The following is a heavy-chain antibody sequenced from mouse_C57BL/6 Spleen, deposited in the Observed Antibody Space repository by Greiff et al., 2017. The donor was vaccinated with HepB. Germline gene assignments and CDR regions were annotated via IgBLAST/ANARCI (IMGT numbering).Heavy chain of an antibody. J-gene: IGHJ3*01. V-gene: IGHV5-9-1*02. CDR1: GFTFSSYA. Sequence: DVKLQESGEGLVKPGGSLKLSCAASGFTFSSYAMSWVRQTPEKRLEWVAYISSGGDYIYYADTVKGRFTISRDNARNTLYLQMSSLKSEDTAMYYCTRDRAWFAYWGQGTLVTVSA. CDR2: ISSGGDYI. CDR3: TRDRAWFAY.